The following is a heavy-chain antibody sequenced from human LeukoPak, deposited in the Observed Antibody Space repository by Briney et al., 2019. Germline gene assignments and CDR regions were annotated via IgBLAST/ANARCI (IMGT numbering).Heavy chain of an antibody. CDR2: VGPEDGET. CDR3: ATLWDVAVPAAGLEYFQH. J-gene: IGHJ1*01. D-gene: IGHD2-2*01. Sequence: ASVKISCKVSGYTFTDYYMHWVQQAPGKGLEWMGLVGPEDGETIYAEKFQGRVTITADTSTDTAYMELSSLRSEDTAVYYCATLWDVAVPAAGLEYFQHWGQGTLVTVSS. CDR1: GYTFTDYY. V-gene: IGHV1-69-2*01.